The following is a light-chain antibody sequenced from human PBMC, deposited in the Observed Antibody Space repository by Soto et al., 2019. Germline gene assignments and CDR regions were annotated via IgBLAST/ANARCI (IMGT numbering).Light chain of an antibody. CDR3: QSSDSSLSGSYV. CDR2: GDS. V-gene: IGLV1-40*01. Sequence: QSVLTQPPSVSGAPGQRVTISCTGSSSNIGAGYDVHWYQQLPGTAPKLLIFGDSNRPSGVPDRFSGSKSGTSASLAITGLQADDEAEYFCQSSDSSLSGSYVFGTGTKLTVL. J-gene: IGLJ1*01. CDR1: SSNIGAGYD.